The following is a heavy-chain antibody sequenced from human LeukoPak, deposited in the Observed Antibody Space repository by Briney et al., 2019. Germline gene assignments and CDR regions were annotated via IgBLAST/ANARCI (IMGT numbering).Heavy chain of an antibody. V-gene: IGHV3-53*01. CDR2: IYSGVGT. J-gene: IGHJ4*02. Sequence: PGGSLRLSCAASGFAVINNYMSWVRQAPGKGLEWVSIIYSGVGTDYTDSVKGRFTISRDYSKNTLYLQMNSLRAEDTAVYYCARVAAAGPFDYWGQGTLVTVSS. CDR3: ARVAAAGPFDY. CDR1: GFAVINNY. D-gene: IGHD6-13*01.